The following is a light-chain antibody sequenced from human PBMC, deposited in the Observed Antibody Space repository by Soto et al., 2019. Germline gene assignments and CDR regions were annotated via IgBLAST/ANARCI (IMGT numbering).Light chain of an antibody. CDR1: SSDVGGYNY. J-gene: IGLJ1*01. CDR2: EVS. V-gene: IGLV2-8*01. CDR3: SSYAGSNFYV. Sequence: QSVLTQPPSASVSPGQSVTISCTGTSSDVGGYNYVSWYQQHPGKAPKLMIYEVSKRPSGVPDRFSGSKSGNTASLTVSGLQAEDEADYYCSSYAGSNFYVFGTGTKVTVL.